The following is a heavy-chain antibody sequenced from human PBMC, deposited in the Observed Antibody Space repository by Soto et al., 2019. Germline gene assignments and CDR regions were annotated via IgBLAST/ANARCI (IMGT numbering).Heavy chain of an antibody. Sequence: EVQLVESGGGLVQPGGSLRLSCAASGFSFGTYWMNWVRQAPGKGLEWVANMNQDGSQKYFVDSVRGRFAISRDNAKNSLCLQMNSLGAEDTAVYYCARGMSAPGIDYWGEGTLVTVSS. J-gene: IGHJ4*02. V-gene: IGHV3-7*03. D-gene: IGHD2-15*01. CDR1: GFSFGTYW. CDR3: ARGMSAPGIDY. CDR2: MNQDGSQK.